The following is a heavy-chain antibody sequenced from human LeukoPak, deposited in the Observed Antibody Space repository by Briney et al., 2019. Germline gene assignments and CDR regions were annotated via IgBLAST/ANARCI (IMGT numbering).Heavy chain of an antibody. CDR2: ISGSGGST. Sequence: PGGSLRLSCAASGFTFSSYGMSWVRQAPGKGLEWVSAISGSGGSTYYADSVKGRFTISRDNSKNTLYLQMNSLRAEDTAVYYCAKDRICNWNDLNWFDPWGQGTLVTVSS. J-gene: IGHJ5*02. D-gene: IGHD1-1*01. CDR1: GFTFSSYG. V-gene: IGHV3-23*01. CDR3: AKDRICNWNDLNWFDP.